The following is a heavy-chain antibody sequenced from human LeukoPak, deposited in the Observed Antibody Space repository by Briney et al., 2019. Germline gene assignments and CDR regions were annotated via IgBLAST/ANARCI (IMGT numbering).Heavy chain of an antibody. Sequence: GGSLRLSCAASGFTFEDYTMHWVRQSPGKRLEWVSLISWDGGNTYYADSVKGRFTISRDNSKNTLYLQMNRLRAEDTAVYYCANLSPTTLYDSRGWFDPWGQGTLVTVSS. CDR2: ISWDGGNT. CDR1: GFTFEDYT. D-gene: IGHD3-3*01. J-gene: IGHJ5*02. CDR3: ANLSPTTLYDSRGWFDP. V-gene: IGHV3-43*01.